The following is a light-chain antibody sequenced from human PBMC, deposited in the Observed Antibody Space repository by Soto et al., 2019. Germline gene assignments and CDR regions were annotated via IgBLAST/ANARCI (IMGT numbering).Light chain of an antibody. V-gene: IGKV1-5*03. J-gene: IGKJ1*01. CDR1: QPISNW. Sequence: IQMTQSPSTLSASIGDRVTITRRASQPISNWLAWYQQKPGKAPKLLIYKASTLESGVPSRFSGSESGTEFTLTISSLQPDDFGTYYCQRYSSYSPWTFGQGTKVDIE. CDR2: KAS. CDR3: QRYSSYSPWT.